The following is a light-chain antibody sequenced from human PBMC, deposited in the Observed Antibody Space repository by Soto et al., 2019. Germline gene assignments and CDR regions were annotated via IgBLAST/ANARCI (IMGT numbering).Light chain of an antibody. CDR2: GAS. CDR3: QQYGSSHT. J-gene: IGKJ5*01. CDR1: QTVTSNH. V-gene: IGKV3-20*01. Sequence: EIALTQSPGTLSLSPGERATLSCGASQTVTSNHLAWYQQKPGQAPRLLIFGASIRDTGIPDRFSGSGSGSVFILTINRLEPEDFAVYYCQQYGSSHTFGQGTRLEI.